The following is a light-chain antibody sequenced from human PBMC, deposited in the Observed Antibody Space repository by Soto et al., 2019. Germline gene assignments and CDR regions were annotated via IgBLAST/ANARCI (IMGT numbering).Light chain of an antibody. V-gene: IGLV2-14*03. J-gene: IGLJ1*01. CDR2: DVS. CDR1: SSDVGGYDY. Sequence: QSALTQPASVSGSPGQSITISCTGTSSDVGGYDYVSWYQQHPGNAPKLIIYDVSSRPSGVSNRFSGSKSGSTASLTISGLQAEDEADYYCCSYGGSFPYVFGTGTKLTVL. CDR3: CSYGGSFPYV.